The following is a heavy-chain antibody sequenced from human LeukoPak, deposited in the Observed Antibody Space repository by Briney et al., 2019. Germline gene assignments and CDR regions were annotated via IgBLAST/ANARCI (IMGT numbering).Heavy chain of an antibody. CDR1: GGSIISGGHY. V-gene: IGHV4-31*03. J-gene: IGHJ4*02. Sequence: PSETLSLTCTVPGGSIISGGHYWSWLRQHPEKGLEWIGYVYYSGSTYYNPSLKSRVTVSVDTSKSQFSLKLISVTAADTAVYYCARYDSGGYYYIWGQGIQVTVSS. CDR3: ARYDSGGYYYI. CDR2: VYYSGST. D-gene: IGHD3-22*01.